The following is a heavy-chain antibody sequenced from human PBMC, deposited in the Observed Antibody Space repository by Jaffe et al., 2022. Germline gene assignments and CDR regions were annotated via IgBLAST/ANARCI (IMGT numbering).Heavy chain of an antibody. Sequence: QVQLQESGPGLVKPSETLSLTCAVSGYSISSGYYWGWIRQPPGKGLEWIGSIYHSGSTYYNPSLKSRVTISVDTSKNQFSLKLSSVTAADTAVYYCARHRRRYDILTGYYPYLYYFDYWGQGTLVTVSS. CDR3: ARHRRRYDILTGYYPYLYYFDY. CDR1: GYSISSGYY. CDR2: IYHSGST. D-gene: IGHD3-9*01. J-gene: IGHJ4*02. V-gene: IGHV4-38-2*01.